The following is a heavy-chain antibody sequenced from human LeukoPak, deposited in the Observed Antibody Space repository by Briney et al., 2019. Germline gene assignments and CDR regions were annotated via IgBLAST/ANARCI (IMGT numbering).Heavy chain of an antibody. CDR3: ARGVYCSPTICYGGRYYYYMDV. CDR2: IKQGGSEK. CDR1: GFTFNNFW. D-gene: IGHD2-2*01. J-gene: IGHJ6*03. Sequence: GGSLRLSCAASGFTFNNFWMNWVRQAPGKGLEWVASIKQGGSEKYFLDSVKGRFTISRDNAKTSLFLQMNSLRAEDTAVYYCARGVYCSPTICYGGRYYYYMDVWGKGTTVTVSS. V-gene: IGHV3-7*01.